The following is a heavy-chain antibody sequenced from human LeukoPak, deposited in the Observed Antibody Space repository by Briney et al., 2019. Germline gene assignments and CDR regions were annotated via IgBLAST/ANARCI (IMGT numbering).Heavy chain of an antibody. CDR1: GFTFSSYW. J-gene: IGHJ3*02. CDR3: ARGRGYYYGSGDAFDI. Sequence: PGGSLRLSCAASGFTFSSYWMSWVRQAPGKGLEWVANIKQDGSEKYYVDSVKGRFTISRDNAKNSLYLQMNSLRAEDTAVYYCARGRGYYYGSGDAFDIWGQGTMVTVSS. D-gene: IGHD3-10*01. V-gene: IGHV3-7*01. CDR2: IKQDGSEK.